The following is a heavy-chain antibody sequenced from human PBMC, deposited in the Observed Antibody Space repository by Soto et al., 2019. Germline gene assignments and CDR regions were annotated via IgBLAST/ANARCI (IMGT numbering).Heavy chain of an antibody. J-gene: IGHJ6*03. CDR2: IYYSGST. D-gene: IGHD5-18*01. CDR3: ARDRGYSYGYDYYYYYMDV. CDR1: GGSISSYY. Sequence: PSETLSLTCTVSGGSISSYYWSWIRQPPGKGLEWIGYIYYSGSTNYNPSLKSRVTISVDTSKNQFSLKLSSVTAADTAVYYCARDRGYSYGYDYYYYYMDVWGKGTTVTVSS. V-gene: IGHV4-59*01.